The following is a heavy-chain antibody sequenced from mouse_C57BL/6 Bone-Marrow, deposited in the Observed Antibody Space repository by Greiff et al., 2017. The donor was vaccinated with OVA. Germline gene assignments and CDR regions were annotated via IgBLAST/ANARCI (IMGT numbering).Heavy chain of an antibody. Sequence: QVQLQQPGAELVRPGSSVKLSCKASGYTFTSYWMDWVKQRPGQGLEWIGNIYPSDSETHYNQKFKDKATLTVDKSSSTAYMQLSSLTSEDSAVYFCARWDDGFPHWYFDVWGTGTTVTVSS. CDR1: GYTFTSYW. CDR3: ARWDDGFPHWYFDV. V-gene: IGHV1-61*01. CDR2: IYPSDSET. J-gene: IGHJ1*03. D-gene: IGHD2-3*01.